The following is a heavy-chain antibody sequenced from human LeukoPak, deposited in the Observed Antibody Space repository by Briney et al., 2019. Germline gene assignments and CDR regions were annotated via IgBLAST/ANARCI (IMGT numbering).Heavy chain of an antibody. V-gene: IGHV4-59*01. J-gene: IGHJ4*02. CDR2: IYHSGST. D-gene: IGHD3-3*01. Sequence: PSESLSLTCTVSGGSISSYYWSWIRQPPGKGLEWIGYIYHSGSTNYNPSLKSRVTISVDTSKNQFSLKLSSVTAADTAVYYCAVYYDFWSGYYSRGVFDYWGQGTLVTVSS. CDR1: GGSISSYY. CDR3: AVYYDFWSGYYSRGVFDY.